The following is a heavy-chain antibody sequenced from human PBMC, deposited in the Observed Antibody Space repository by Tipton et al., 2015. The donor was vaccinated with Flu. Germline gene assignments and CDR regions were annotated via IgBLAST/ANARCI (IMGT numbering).Heavy chain of an antibody. V-gene: IGHV4-61*02. D-gene: IGHD3-22*01. CDR2: IYTSGST. J-gene: IGHJ3*02. CDR3: ARRGIVVVRRSDAFDI. Sequence: TLSLTCTVSGGSISSGSYYWSWIRQPAGKGLEWIGRIYTSGSTNYNPSLKSRVTISVDTSKNQFSLKLSSVTAADTAVYYCARRGIVVVRRSDAFDIWGQGTMVTVSS. CDR1: GGSISSGSYY.